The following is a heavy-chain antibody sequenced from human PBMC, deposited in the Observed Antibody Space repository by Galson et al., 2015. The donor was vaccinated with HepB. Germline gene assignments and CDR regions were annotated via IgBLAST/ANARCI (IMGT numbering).Heavy chain of an antibody. CDR1: GFTFSSYA. Sequence: SLRLSCAASGFTFSSYAMSWVRQAPGKGLEWVSAISGSGGSTYYADSVKGRFTISRDSSKNTLYLQMNSLRAEDTAVYYCAPLGQTVEYFQHWGQGTLVTVSS. J-gene: IGHJ1*01. CDR2: ISGSGGST. V-gene: IGHV3-23*01. D-gene: IGHD7-27*01. CDR3: APLGQTVEYFQH.